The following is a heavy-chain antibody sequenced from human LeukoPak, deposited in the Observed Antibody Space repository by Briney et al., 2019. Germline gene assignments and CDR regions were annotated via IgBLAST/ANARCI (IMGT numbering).Heavy chain of an antibody. D-gene: IGHD4-17*01. CDR1: GGSSSSYY. CDR2: IYYSGSA. J-gene: IGHJ4*02. CDR3: ARGQGTVTTH. V-gene: IGHV4-59*12. Sequence: SETLSLTCTVSGGSSSSYYWSWIRQPPGKGLEWIGYIYYSGSANYNPSLKSRVTISLDTSKNQFSLKLSPVTAADTAVYYCARGQGTVTTHWGQGTLVTVSS.